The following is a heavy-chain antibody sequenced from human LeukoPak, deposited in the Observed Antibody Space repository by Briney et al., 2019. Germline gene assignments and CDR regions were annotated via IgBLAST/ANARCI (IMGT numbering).Heavy chain of an antibody. CDR3: ARDRLPNYDFWSGYYFD. CDR2: IYTSGST. Sequence: SETLSLTCTVSGGSISSYYWSWIRQPAGKGLEWIGRIYTSGSTNYNPSLKSRVTMSVDTSKNQFSLKLSSVTAADTAVYYCARDRLPNYDFWSGYYFDWGQGTLVTVSS. CDR1: GGSISSYY. V-gene: IGHV4-4*07. J-gene: IGHJ4*02. D-gene: IGHD3-3*01.